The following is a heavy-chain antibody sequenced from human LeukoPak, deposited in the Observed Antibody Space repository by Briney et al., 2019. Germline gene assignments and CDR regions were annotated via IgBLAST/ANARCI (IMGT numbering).Heavy chain of an antibody. Sequence: PGGSLRLSCAASGFTVSSNYMSWVRQAPGKGLEWVSVIYSGGNTYYADSVKGRFTISRDNSKNTLYLQMNSLRAEDTAVYYCARVTAPAYYYYYGMDVWGQGTTVTVSS. J-gene: IGHJ6*02. CDR1: GFTVSSNY. V-gene: IGHV3-53*01. D-gene: IGHD4-23*01. CDR2: IYSGGNT. CDR3: ARVTAPAYYYYYGMDV.